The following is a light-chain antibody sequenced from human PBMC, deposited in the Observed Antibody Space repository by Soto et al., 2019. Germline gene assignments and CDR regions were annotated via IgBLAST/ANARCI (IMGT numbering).Light chain of an antibody. CDR2: GNS. V-gene: IGLV1-40*01. J-gene: IGLJ2*01. CDR3: QSYESSLSGVV. CDR1: SSNIGAGYD. Sequence: QSVLTQPPSVSGAPGQRVTISCTGSSSNIGAGYDVHWYQQLPGTAPKLLIYGNSNRPSGVPDLFSGSKSGTSASLAITGLQAEDEADYYCQSYESSLSGVVFGGGTKVTVL.